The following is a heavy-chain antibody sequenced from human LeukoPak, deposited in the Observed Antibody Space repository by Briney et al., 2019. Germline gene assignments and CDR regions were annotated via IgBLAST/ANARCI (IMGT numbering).Heavy chain of an antibody. V-gene: IGHV3-7*01. J-gene: IGHJ4*02. D-gene: IGHD1/OR15-1a*01. CDR1: VFTFSDFW. Sequence: GGSLRLSCAASVFTFSDFWMTWVRQAPGKGLEWVANIKQDGSVTNHVESVRGRFTISRDNPKNSLYLQMNSLGVEDTAVYYCARDPASGNNPYWGQGTLVTVSS. CDR2: IKQDGSVT. CDR3: ARDPASGNNPY.